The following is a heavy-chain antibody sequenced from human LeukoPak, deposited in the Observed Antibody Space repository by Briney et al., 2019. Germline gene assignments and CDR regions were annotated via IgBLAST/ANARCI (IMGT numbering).Heavy chain of an antibody. D-gene: IGHD2-21*02. Sequence: ASVKVSCKASGYTFTSYDINWVRQATGQGLEWMGWMNPNSGNTGYAQKFQGRVTITTDESTSTAYMELSSLRSEDTAVYYCAREAGAYCGGDCFSFDYWGQGTLVTVSS. V-gene: IGHV1-8*01. CDR2: MNPNSGNT. CDR3: AREAGAYCGGDCFSFDY. CDR1: GYTFTSYD. J-gene: IGHJ4*02.